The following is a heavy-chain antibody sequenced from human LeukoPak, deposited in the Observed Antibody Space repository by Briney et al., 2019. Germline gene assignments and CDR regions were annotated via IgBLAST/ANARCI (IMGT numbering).Heavy chain of an antibody. CDR1: GYTFTGYY. D-gene: IGHD5-18*01. CDR3: ARWGGYSYGYDAFDI. Sequence: ASVKVSCKASGYTFTGYYMHWVRQAPGQGLEWMGWINPNSGGTNYAQKFQGRVTMTRDTSISTAYMELSRLRSDDTAVYYCARWGGYSYGYDAFDIWGQGTMVTVSS. CDR2: INPNSGGT. V-gene: IGHV1-2*02. J-gene: IGHJ3*02.